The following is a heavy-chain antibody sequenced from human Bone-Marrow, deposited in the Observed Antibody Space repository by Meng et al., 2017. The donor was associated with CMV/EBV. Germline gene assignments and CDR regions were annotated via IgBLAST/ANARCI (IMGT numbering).Heavy chain of an antibody. V-gene: IGHV3-30*19. CDR1: GFTFSSYG. D-gene: IGHD1-26*01. CDR2: ISYDGSNK. Sequence: LSLTCAASGFTFSSYGMHWVRQAPGKGLEWVAVISYDGSNKYYADSVKGRFTISRDNSKNTLYLQMNSLRAEDTAVYYCARVGGSYYALDYWGQGTLVTVSS. CDR3: ARVGGSYYALDY. J-gene: IGHJ4*02.